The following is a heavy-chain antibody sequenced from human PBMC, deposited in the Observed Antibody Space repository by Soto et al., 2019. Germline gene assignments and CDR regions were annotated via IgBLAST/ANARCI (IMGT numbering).Heavy chain of an antibody. CDR3: ARVNPPSCRGGSCYGGAGFVP. V-gene: IGHV1-18*01. CDR2: ISAYNGNT. CDR1: GYTFTSYG. J-gene: IGHJ5*02. D-gene: IGHD2-15*01. Sequence: QVQLVQSGDEVKKPGASVKVSCKASGYTFTSYGISWVRQAPGQGLEWMGWISAYNGNTNSAQKLQGRVTMTTDTSKGTVSMELRSLRSDDTAVYYFARVNPPSCRGGSCYGGAGFVPWGQGTLVTVCS.